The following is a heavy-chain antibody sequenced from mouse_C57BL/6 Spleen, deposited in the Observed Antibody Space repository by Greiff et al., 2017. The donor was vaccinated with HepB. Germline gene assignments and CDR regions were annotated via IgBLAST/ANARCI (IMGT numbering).Heavy chain of an antibody. CDR1: GYTFTSYG. V-gene: IGHV1-81*01. J-gene: IGHJ4*01. CDR3: ARLNSSGYDAMDY. CDR2: IYPRSGNT. D-gene: IGHD3-2*02. Sequence: QVQLKESGAELARPGASVKLSCKASGYTFTSYGISWVKQRTGQGLEWIGEIYPRSGNTYYNEKFKGKATLTADKSSSTAYMELRSLTSEDSAVYFCARLNSSGYDAMDYWGQGTSVTVSS.